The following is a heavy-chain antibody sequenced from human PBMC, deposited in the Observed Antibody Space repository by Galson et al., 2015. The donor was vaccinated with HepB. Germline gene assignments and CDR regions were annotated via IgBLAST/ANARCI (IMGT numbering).Heavy chain of an antibody. CDR2: IYTSGST. D-gene: IGHD3-22*01. Sequence: DTLPLTCTVSGGSISSYYWSWIRQPAGKGLEWIGRIYTSGSTNYNPSLKSRVTMSVDTSKNQFSLKLSSVTAADTAVYYCARHYDSSGYGAFDIWGQGTMVTVSS. J-gene: IGHJ3*02. CDR1: GGSISSYY. V-gene: IGHV4-4*07. CDR3: ARHYDSSGYGAFDI.